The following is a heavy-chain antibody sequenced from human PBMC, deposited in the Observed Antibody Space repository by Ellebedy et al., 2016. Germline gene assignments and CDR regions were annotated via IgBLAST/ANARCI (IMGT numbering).Heavy chain of an antibody. CDR2: ISGRGDNT. CDR1: GFTFSNYA. CDR3: ARAHDSRVYANYPFGF. Sequence: GESLKISCAASGFTFSNYAMTWVRQAPGEGLEWVSSISGRGDNTYYADSVKGRFSISRGNSKNTLFLQMRSLRADDTAVYFCARAHDSRVYANYPFGFWGQGTLVTVAS. J-gene: IGHJ4*02. V-gene: IGHV3-23*01. D-gene: IGHD2/OR15-2a*01.